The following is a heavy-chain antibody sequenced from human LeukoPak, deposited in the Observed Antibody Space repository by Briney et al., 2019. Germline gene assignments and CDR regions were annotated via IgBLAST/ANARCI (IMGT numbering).Heavy chain of an antibody. D-gene: IGHD6-19*01. CDR1: GYTFTGYY. J-gene: IGHJ4*02. CDR2: INPNSGGT. CDR3: ARDLGSGWYELDY. V-gene: IGHV1-2*04. Sequence: ASVKVSCKASGYTFTGYYMHWVRQAPGQGLEWMGWINPNSGGTNYAQKFQGWVTMTRDTSISTAYMELSRLRSDDTAVYYCARDLGSGWYELDYWGQGTLVTVSS.